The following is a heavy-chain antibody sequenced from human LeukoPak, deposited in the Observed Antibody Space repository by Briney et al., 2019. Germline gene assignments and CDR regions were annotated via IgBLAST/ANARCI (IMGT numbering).Heavy chain of an antibody. CDR1: GGSISGYQ. CDR2: ISYSGST. V-gene: IGHV4-59*01. D-gene: IGHD6-19*01. CDR3: ARHGPQWLAAFDY. J-gene: IGHJ4*02. Sequence: SETLSLTCSVSGGSISGYQWSWIRRPPGKGLEWIGNISYSGSTNYNPPLKSRVTISVDTSKNQFSLKLTSVTAADTAVYYCARHGPQWLAAFDYWGQGTLVTVSA.